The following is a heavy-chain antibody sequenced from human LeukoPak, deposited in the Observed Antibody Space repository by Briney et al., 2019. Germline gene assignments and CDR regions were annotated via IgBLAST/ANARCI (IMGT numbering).Heavy chain of an antibody. CDR2: IYYSGST. Sequence: SETLSLTCTVSGGSISSYYWSCIRQPPGKGLEWIGYIYYSGSTNYNPSLKSRVTISVDTSKNQFSLELSSVTAADTAVYYCARDHAGSGLYWGQGTLVTVSS. CDR1: GGSISSYY. V-gene: IGHV4-59*01. J-gene: IGHJ4*02. CDR3: ARDHAGSGLY. D-gene: IGHD2-15*01.